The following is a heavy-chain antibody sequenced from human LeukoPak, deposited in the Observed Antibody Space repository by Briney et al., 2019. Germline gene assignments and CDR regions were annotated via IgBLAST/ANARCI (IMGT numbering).Heavy chain of an antibody. CDR2: ISGSGGST. D-gene: IGHD3-3*01. V-gene: IGHV3-23*01. CDR1: GFTVSSNY. CDR3: AKSIQGFLEWPTYYYYYYMDV. J-gene: IGHJ6*03. Sequence: GGSLRLSCAAYGFTVSSNYMSWVRQAPGKGLEWVSAISGSGGSTYYADSVKGRFSISRDNSKNTLYLQMNSLRAEDTAVYYCAKSIQGFLEWPTYYYYYYMDVWGKGTTVTVSS.